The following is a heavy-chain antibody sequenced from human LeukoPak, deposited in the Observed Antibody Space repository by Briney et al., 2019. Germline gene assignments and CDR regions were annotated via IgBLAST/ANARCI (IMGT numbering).Heavy chain of an antibody. CDR1: GFTFSSYS. CDR3: ARDGGTSHQHAFDI. CDR2: ISSSSSTI. Sequence: GGSLRLSCAASGFTFSSYSMNWVRQAPGKGLEWVSYISSSSSTIYYADSVKGRFTISRDNAKNSLYLQMNSLRAEDTAVYYCARDGGTSHQHAFDIWGQGTMVTVSS. V-gene: IGHV3-48*04. D-gene: IGHD2-2*01. J-gene: IGHJ3*02.